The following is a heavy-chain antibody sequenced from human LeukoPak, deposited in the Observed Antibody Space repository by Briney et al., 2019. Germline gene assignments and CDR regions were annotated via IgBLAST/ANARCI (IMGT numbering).Heavy chain of an antibody. CDR2: IKQDGTEK. CDR1: GFTFTTYW. J-gene: IGHJ4*02. Sequence: GGSLRLSCAASGFTFTTYWMSWVRQAPGKGLEWVANIKQDGTEKYYVDSVKGRFTISRDNSKNTLYLQMNSLRAEDTAVYYCAPGTTVVTPSFDYWGQGTLVTVSS. CDR3: APGTTVVTPSFDY. D-gene: IGHD4-23*01. V-gene: IGHV3-7*03.